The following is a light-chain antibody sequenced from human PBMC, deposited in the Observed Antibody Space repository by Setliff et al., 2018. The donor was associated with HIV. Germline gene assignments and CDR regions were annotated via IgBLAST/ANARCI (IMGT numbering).Light chain of an antibody. CDR1: SNDVGDYNY. CDR3: SLYATTTTSSWV. CDR2: EVK. Sequence: QSVLTQPPSASGSPGQSVTISCTGTSNDVGDYNYVSWYQQHPGEAPKLLIYEVKNRPPGVSNRFSGSKSAYTASLTISGLQAEDEADYYCSLYATTTTSSWVFGGGTQLTVL. J-gene: IGLJ3*02. V-gene: IGLV2-14*03.